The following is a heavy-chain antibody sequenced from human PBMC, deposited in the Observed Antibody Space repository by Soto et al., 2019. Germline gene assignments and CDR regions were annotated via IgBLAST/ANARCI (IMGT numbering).Heavy chain of an antibody. D-gene: IGHD1-1*01. CDR2: VFHSGST. CDR3: VRDLRPYNRGFDP. CDR1: GDSISECY. J-gene: IGHJ5*02. Sequence: SETLSLTCIVAGDSISECYWSWIRQPPGKGLEWIGYVFHSGSTKYDPSLKSRVSMSVDTSKNQFSLKVTSVTAADTAVYYCVRDLRPYNRGFDPWVQGTLVTVSS. V-gene: IGHV4-59*01.